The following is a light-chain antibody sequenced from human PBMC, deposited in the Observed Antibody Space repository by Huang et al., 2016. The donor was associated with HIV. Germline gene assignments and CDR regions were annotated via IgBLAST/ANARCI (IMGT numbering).Light chain of an antibody. CDR2: AAS. V-gene: IGKV1-9*01. CDR1: QGISSY. J-gene: IGKJ4*01. Sequence: IQLTQSPSSLSASVGDRVTITCRASQGISSYLAWYQQTPGKAPKLLIYAASTLQTGVPSRFSGSGSGTEFTLTISSLRPEDSASYFCQQLDSYPLTFGGGTKVDIK. CDR3: QQLDSYPLT.